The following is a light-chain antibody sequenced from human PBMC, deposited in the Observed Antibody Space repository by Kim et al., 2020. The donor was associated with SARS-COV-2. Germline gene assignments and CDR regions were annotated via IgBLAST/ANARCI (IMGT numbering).Light chain of an antibody. CDR1: TGAVTSGHF. J-gene: IGLJ3*02. Sequence: QAVVTQEPSLTVSPGGTVTLTCDSSTGAVTSGHFPNWFQQKPGQAPRALIYSTTNKQSWTPARFSGSLLGGKAALTLSGVQPEDEADYYCLLHYGGARVFGGGTKLTVL. CDR3: LLHYGGARV. CDR2: STT. V-gene: IGLV7-43*01.